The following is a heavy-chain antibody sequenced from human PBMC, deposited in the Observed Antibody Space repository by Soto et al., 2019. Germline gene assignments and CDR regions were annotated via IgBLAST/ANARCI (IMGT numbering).Heavy chain of an antibody. J-gene: IGHJ6*02. CDR3: ARETNDFWSGYSFGMDV. D-gene: IGHD3-3*01. Sequence: GSLRLSCAASGFTFSSYWMSWVRQAPGKGLEWVANIKQDGSEKYYVDSVKGRFTISRDNAKNSLYLQMNSLRAEDTAVYYCARETNDFWSGYSFGMDVWGQGTTVTVSS. V-gene: IGHV3-7*01. CDR1: GFTFSSYW. CDR2: IKQDGSEK.